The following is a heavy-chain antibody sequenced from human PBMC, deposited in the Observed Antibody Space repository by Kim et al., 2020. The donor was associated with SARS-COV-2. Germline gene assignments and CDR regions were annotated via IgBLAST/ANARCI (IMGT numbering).Heavy chain of an antibody. V-gene: IGHV4-31*03. D-gene: IGHD4-17*01. CDR3: ARDQKTDTTVASDI. CDR2: IYYSGST. CDR1: GGSISSGGYY. J-gene: IGHJ3*02. Sequence: SETLSLTCTVSGGSISSGGYYWSWIRQHPGKGLEWIGYIYYSGSTYYNPSLKSRVTISVDTSKNQFSLKLSSVTAADTAVYYCARDQKTDTTVASDIWGQGTMVTVSS.